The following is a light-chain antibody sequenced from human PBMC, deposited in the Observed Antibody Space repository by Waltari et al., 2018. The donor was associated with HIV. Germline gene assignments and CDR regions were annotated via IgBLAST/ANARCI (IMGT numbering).Light chain of an antibody. CDR3: QQYNQWPRT. Sequence: EVVMTQSPATLSVSPGERATLSCRASQSLTINLSWYQQKPGQAPRLLIYGASTRATGVPARFSGSVSGTEFTRTISSLQSEDFAVYYCQQYNQWPRTFGQGTKVEIK. CDR2: GAS. V-gene: IGKV3D-15*01. J-gene: IGKJ2*01. CDR1: QSLTIN.